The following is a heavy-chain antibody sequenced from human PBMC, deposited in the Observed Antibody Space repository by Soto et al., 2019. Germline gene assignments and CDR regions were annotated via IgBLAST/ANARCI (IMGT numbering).Heavy chain of an antibody. CDR1: GFTFSSYA. CDR2: ISGSGGST. V-gene: IGHV3-23*01. J-gene: IGHJ4*02. CDR3: AKDTVPPPATEEYQLPLDY. Sequence: PGGSLRLSCAASGFTFSSYAMSWVRQAPGKGLEWVSAISGSGGSTYYADSVKGRFTISRDNSKNTLYLQMNSLRAEDTAVYYCAKDTVPPPATEEYQLPLDYWGQGTLVTVSS. D-gene: IGHD2-2*01.